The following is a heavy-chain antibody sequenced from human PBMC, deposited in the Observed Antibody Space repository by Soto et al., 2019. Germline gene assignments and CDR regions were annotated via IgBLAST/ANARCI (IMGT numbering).Heavy chain of an antibody. D-gene: IGHD2-15*01. CDR3: AKDIGCSGGSCLGHYYYGMDV. CDR1: GFTFDDYT. CDR2: ISWDGGST. Sequence: GGSLRLSCAASGFTFDDYTMHWVRQAPGKGLEWVSLISWDGGSTYYADSVKGRFTISRDNSKNSLYLQMNSLRTEDTALYYCAKDIGCSGGSCLGHYYYGMDVWGQGTTVTVSS. J-gene: IGHJ6*02. V-gene: IGHV3-43*01.